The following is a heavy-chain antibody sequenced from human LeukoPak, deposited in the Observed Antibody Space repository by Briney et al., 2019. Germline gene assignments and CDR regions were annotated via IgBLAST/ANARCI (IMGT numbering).Heavy chain of an antibody. CDR3: VRYDDYLFDY. CDR2: IYYSGST. CDR1: GGSISGSSYY. V-gene: IGHV4-39*01. Sequence: SETLSLTCTVSGGSISGSSYYWGWIRQPPGKGLEWIGSIYYSGSTYYNPSLKSRVTISVDTSKNQFSLKLNSVTATDTAVYYCVRYDDYLFDYWGQGTLVTVSS. D-gene: IGHD4-17*01. J-gene: IGHJ4*02.